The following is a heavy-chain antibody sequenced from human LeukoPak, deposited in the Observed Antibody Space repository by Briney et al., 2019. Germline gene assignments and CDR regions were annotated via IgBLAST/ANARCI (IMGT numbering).Heavy chain of an antibody. J-gene: IGHJ6*02. D-gene: IGHD2-2*01. Sequence: SVKVSCKASGGTFSSYAISWVRQAPGQGLEWMGRIIPILGIANYAQKFQGRVTITADKSTSTAYMELSSLRSEDTAAYYCARDCSSTSCYRPNDYYYYGMDVWGQGTTVTVSS. CDR1: GGTFSSYA. CDR2: IIPILGIA. V-gene: IGHV1-69*04. CDR3: ARDCSSTSCYRPNDYYYYGMDV.